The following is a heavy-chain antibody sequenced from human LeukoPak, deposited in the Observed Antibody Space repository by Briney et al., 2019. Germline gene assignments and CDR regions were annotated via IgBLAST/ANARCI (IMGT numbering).Heavy chain of an antibody. D-gene: IGHD3-10*01. CDR3: ARVQSSDYYGSRSTPYYYYYGMDV. V-gene: IGHV1-2*02. J-gene: IGHJ6*02. Sequence: ASVKVSCKASGYTFTGYYMHWVRQAPGQGLEWMGWINPNSGGTNYAQKFQGRVTMTRDTSISTAYMELSRLRSDDTAVYYCARVQSSDYYGSRSTPYYYYYGMDVWGQGTTVTVSS. CDR2: INPNSGGT. CDR1: GYTFTGYY.